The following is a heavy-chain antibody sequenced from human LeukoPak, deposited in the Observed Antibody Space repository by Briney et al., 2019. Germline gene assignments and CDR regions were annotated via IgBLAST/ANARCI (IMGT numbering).Heavy chain of an antibody. CDR1: GGSISSSSYY. J-gene: IGHJ5*02. V-gene: IGHV4-39*07. CDR2: IYYSGST. D-gene: IGHD3-22*01. CDR3: ARDTRGVYYYDSSGYYNFNWFDP. Sequence: SETLSLTCTVSGGSISSSSYYWGWIRQPPGKGLEWIGSIYYSGSTYYNPSLKSRVTISVDTSKNQFSLKLSSVTAADTAVYYCARDTRGVYYYDSSGYYNFNWFDPWGQGTLVTVSS.